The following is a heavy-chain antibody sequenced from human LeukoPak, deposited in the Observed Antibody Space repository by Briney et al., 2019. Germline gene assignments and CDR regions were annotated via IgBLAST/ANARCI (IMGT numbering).Heavy chain of an antibody. CDR3: VRHISTNTGYFDS. D-gene: IGHD5-24*01. J-gene: IGHJ4*02. CDR2: VYYDGTS. Sequence: PSETLSLTCTVSGGSINSHSYYWGWVRQPPGKGLEWIGSVYYDGTSYSNPSLKSRAAVFVDTSRDQFSLDLSFVTAADTALYYCVRHISTNTGYFDSCGQGTLVSVSS. CDR1: GGSINSHSYY. V-gene: IGHV4-39*01.